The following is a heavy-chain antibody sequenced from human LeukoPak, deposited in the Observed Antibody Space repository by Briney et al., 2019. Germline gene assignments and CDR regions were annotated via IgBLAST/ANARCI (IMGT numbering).Heavy chain of an antibody. CDR1: GFSFSDFY. Sequence: GGPLRLSCAASGFSFSDFYMSWIRQAPGMGLEWISYIGTRSNPIYYADSVKGRFTISRDDAKNSLYLQMNSLRDEDTAVYFCAREARGSGRDFDYWGQGILVTVSS. CDR2: IGTRSNPI. V-gene: IGHV3-11*01. CDR3: AREARGSGRDFDY. D-gene: IGHD1-26*01. J-gene: IGHJ4*02.